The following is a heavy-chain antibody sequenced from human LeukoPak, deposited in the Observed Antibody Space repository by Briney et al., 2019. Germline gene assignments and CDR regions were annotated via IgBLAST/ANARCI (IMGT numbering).Heavy chain of an antibody. D-gene: IGHD6-13*01. V-gene: IGHV4-34*01. CDR2: IDNNGIT. CDR1: GESFSGNF. J-gene: IGHJ4*02. CDR3: ARSGYSSGWSFDY. Sequence: SETLSLTCAVSGESFSGNFWTWIRQSPGKGLEWIGEIDNNGITNYNPSLKSRVTISVDTSKNQFSLKLSSVTAADTAVYYCARSGYSSGWSFDYWGQGTLVTVSS.